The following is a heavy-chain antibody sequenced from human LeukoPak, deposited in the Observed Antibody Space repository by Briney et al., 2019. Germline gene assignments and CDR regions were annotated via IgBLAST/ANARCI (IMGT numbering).Heavy chain of an antibody. J-gene: IGHJ4*02. Sequence: SETLSLTCTVSGGSISSGGYYWSWIRQHPGKGLEWIGYIYYSGSTYYNPSLKSRVTISVDTSKNQFSLKLSSVTAADTAVYYCARRGEFSEFDYWGQGTLVTVSS. D-gene: IGHD3-16*01. CDR1: GGSISSGGYY. CDR3: ARRGEFSEFDY. V-gene: IGHV4-31*03. CDR2: IYYSGST.